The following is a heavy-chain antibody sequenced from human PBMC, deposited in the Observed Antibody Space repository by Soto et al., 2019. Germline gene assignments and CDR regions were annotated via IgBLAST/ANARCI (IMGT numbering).Heavy chain of an antibody. J-gene: IGHJ5*02. CDR1: GGSISSGGYY. CDR3: ARGESDYDILPWFDP. CDR2: IYYSGST. D-gene: IGHD3-9*01. V-gene: IGHV4-31*03. Sequence: SETLSLTCTVSGGSISSGGYYWSWIRQHPGKGLEWIGYIYYSGSTYYNPSLKSRVTISVDTSKNQFSLKLSSVTAADTAVYYCARGESDYDILPWFDPWGQGTPVTVS.